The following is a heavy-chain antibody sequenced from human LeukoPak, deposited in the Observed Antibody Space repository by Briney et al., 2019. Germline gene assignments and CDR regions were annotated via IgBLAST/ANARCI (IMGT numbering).Heavy chain of an antibody. CDR3: ARPPGSGWPYYFDY. V-gene: IGHV3-23*01. J-gene: IGHJ4*02. Sequence: GGSLRLSCAASGFTFSSYAMSWVRQAPGKGLEWVSAISGSGGSTYYADSVKGRFAISRDNSKNTLYLQMNSLRAEDTAVYFCARPPGSGWPYYFDYWGQGTLVTVSS. CDR2: ISGSGGST. CDR1: GFTFSSYA. D-gene: IGHD6-19*01.